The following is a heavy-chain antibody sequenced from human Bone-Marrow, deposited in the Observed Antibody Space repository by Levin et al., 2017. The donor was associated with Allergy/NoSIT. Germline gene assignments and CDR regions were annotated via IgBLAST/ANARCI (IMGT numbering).Heavy chain of an antibody. CDR1: GFIFSTYG. CDR2: IWYDGRNR. D-gene: IGHD3-22*01. V-gene: IGHV3-33*01. J-gene: IGHJ5*02. CDR3: ARDADYDNISSSNWFDP. Sequence: AGGSLRLSCSASGFIFSTYGMHWVRQAPGKGLEWVAVIWYDGRNRYYGDSVKGRFTISRDNSKKMLYLQMNNLRVEDTAVYYCARDADYDNISSSNWFDPWGQGTLVTVSS.